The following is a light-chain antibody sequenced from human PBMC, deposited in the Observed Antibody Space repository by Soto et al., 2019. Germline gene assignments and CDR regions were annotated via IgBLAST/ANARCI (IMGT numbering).Light chain of an antibody. Sequence: QSVLTQPASVSGSLGQSITISCTGTSSDIGGYKYVSWYQQHPGKAPKLIIFEVSNRPSGVSDRFSGSNSGNTASLTISGLQAEDEADYYCTSYTSISTYVFGTGTKVTVL. J-gene: IGLJ1*01. V-gene: IGLV2-14*01. CDR3: TSYTSISTYV. CDR1: SSDIGGYKY. CDR2: EVS.